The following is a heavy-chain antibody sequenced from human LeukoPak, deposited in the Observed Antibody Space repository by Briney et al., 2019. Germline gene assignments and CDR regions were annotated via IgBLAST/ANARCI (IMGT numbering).Heavy chain of an antibody. J-gene: IGHJ4*02. Sequence: PGGSLRLSCAASGFTVSSNYMSWVRQAPGKGLEWVSVIYSGGNTYYGDSVKGRFTISRDNSKNTLYLQMNSLRAEDSAVYYCARGSGSGSYYRNPIDYWGQGTLVTVSS. CDR1: GFTVSSNY. V-gene: IGHV3-53*01. D-gene: IGHD3-10*01. CDR3: ARGSGSGSYYRNPIDY. CDR2: IYSGGNT.